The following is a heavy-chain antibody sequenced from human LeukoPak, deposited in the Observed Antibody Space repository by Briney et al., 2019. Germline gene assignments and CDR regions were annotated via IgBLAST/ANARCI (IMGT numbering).Heavy chain of an antibody. CDR2: IQYDGSNE. CDR3: AKDIRGSTSWYGLDY. D-gene: IGHD6-13*01. Sequence: GGSLRLSCAASRFTFSSYGMHWVRQAPGKGLEWVAYIQYDGSNEQYADSVKGRFSISRDSSKNILYLQMNSLRAEDTAVYYCAKDIRGSTSWYGLDYWGQGTLVTVSS. J-gene: IGHJ4*02. V-gene: IGHV3-30*02. CDR1: RFTFSSYG.